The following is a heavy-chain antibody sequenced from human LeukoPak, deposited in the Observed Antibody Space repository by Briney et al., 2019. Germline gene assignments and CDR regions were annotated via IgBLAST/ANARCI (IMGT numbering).Heavy chain of an antibody. V-gene: IGHV3-23*01. D-gene: IGHD3-22*01. CDR3: AKDWARAYYDSSGYGIFDY. J-gene: IGHJ4*02. CDR2: ISGSGGST. CDR1: GFTFSSYS. Sequence: GGSLRLSCAASGFTFSSYSMNWVRQAPGKGLEWVSAISGSGGSTYYADSVKGRFTISRDNSKNTLYLQMNSLRAEDTAVYYCAKDWARAYYDSSGYGIFDYWGQGTLVTVSS.